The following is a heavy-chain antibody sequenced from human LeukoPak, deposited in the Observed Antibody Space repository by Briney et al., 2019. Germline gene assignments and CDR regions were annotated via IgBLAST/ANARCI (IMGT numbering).Heavy chain of an antibody. D-gene: IGHD4-17*01. J-gene: IGHJ4*02. V-gene: IGHV7-4-1*02. CDR3: ARDYGDYVLGY. Sequence: GASVKVSCKASGYTFSSFAMNRVRQAPGQGLEWMGWINTNTGNPTYAQGFTGRFVFSLDISVSTAYLQISSLKTEDTAVYYCARDYGDYVLGYWGQGTLVTVSS. CDR2: INTNTGNP. CDR1: GYTFSSFA.